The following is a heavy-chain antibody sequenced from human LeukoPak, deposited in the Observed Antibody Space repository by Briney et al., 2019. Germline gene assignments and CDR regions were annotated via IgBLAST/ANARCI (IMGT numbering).Heavy chain of an antibody. CDR3: TSRRSIWRAFDI. V-gene: IGHV3-49*04. CDR1: GFTFGDYA. CDR2: IRSKAYGGTT. Sequence: GGSLRLSCTASGFTFGDYAMSWVRQAPGKGLEWVGFIRSKAYGGTTEYAASVKGRFTISRDDSKSIAYLQMNSLKTEDTAVYYCTSRRSIWRAFDIWGQGTMVTASS. D-gene: IGHD3-3*01. J-gene: IGHJ3*02.